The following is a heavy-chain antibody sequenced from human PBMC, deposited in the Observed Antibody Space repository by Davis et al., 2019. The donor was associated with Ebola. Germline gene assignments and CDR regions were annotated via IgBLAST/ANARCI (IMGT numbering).Heavy chain of an antibody. CDR2: INTGNGNT. V-gene: IGHV1-3*04. CDR1: GYSFTNYA. J-gene: IGHJ4*02. Sequence: AASVKVSCKASGYSFTNYAIHWVRQAPGQRLEWMGWINTGNGNTEYSQKFQGRVTITRDTSASTAYMELSSLRSEDTAVYFCARDEFDYWGQGTLVTVPP. CDR3: ARDEFDY.